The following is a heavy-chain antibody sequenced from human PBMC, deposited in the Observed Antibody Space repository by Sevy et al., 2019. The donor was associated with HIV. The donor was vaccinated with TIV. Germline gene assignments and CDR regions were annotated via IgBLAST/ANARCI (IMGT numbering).Heavy chain of an antibody. D-gene: IGHD1-26*01. CDR3: LVVGTKYLMFDY. J-gene: IGHJ4*02. V-gene: IGHV3-23*01. CDR2: ISGSGGST. Sequence: GESLKISCAASGFTFSSYAMSWVRQAPGKGREWVSAISGSGGSTYYADSVKGRFTISRDNSKNTLYLQMNSLRAEDTAVYYCLVVGTKYLMFDYWGQGTLVTVSS. CDR1: GFTFSSYA.